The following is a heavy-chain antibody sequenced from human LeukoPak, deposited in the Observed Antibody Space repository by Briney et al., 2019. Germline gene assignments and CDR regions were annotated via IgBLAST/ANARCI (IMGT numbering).Heavy chain of an antibody. J-gene: IGHJ4*02. Sequence: GGSLRLSCAASGFTFTGYGMHWVRQAPGKGLEWVAFIRNDGSNKYYADPVKGRFTISRDNSKNTLYLQMNNLRAEDTAVYYCAKDRRYSGCGTLDYWGQGTLVTVSS. V-gene: IGHV3-30*02. CDR2: IRNDGSNK. CDR1: GFTFTGYG. CDR3: AKDRRYSGCGTLDY. D-gene: IGHD5-12*01.